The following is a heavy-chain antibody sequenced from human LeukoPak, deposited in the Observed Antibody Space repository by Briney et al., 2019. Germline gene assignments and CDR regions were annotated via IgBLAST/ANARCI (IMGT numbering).Heavy chain of an antibody. CDR1: GFTFSSYA. V-gene: IGHV3-23*01. CDR3: AKDSYSSSFTWFDP. CDR2: ISGSGGST. Sequence: PGGSLRLSCAASGFTFSSYAMSWVRQAPGKGLEWVSAISGSGGSTYYADSVKGRFTISRDNSKNTLYLQMNSLRAEDAAVYYCAKDSYSSSFTWFDPWGQGTLVTVSS. D-gene: IGHD6-6*01. J-gene: IGHJ5*02.